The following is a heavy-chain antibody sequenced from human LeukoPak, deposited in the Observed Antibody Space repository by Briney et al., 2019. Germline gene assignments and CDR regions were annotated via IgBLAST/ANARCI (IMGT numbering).Heavy chain of an antibody. CDR1: GFTFINYG. Sequence: GGSLRLSCAASGFTFINYGFHWVRQAPGKGLEWVAVIWYDGSNKYYADSVKGRFTISRDDSKNTLYLQMNSLRAEDTAVYSCARDGGRYCSSTSCSSDAFDIWGQGTMVTVSS. J-gene: IGHJ3*02. D-gene: IGHD2-2*01. V-gene: IGHV3-33*01. CDR3: ARDGGRYCSSTSCSSDAFDI. CDR2: IWYDGSNK.